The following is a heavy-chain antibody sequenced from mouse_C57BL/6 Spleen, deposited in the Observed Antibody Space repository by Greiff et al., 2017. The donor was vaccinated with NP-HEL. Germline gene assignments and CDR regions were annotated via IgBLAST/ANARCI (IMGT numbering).Heavy chain of an antibody. Sequence: VQLQQSGPELVKPGASVKISCKASGYTFTDYYMNWVKQSHGKSLEWIGDINPNNGGTSYNQKFKGKATLTVDKSSSTAYMELRSLTSEDSAVYYCATAQATSAWFAYWGQGTLVTVSA. V-gene: IGHV1-26*01. D-gene: IGHD3-2*02. J-gene: IGHJ3*01. CDR3: ATAQATSAWFAY. CDR1: GYTFTDYY. CDR2: INPNNGGT.